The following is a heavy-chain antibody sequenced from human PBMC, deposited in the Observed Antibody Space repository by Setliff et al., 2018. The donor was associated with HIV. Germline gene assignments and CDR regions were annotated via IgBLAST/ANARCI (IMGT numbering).Heavy chain of an antibody. CDR3: AKDQRYSSGWDLDY. CDR1: GFTFSSYG. D-gene: IGHD6-19*01. J-gene: IGHJ4*02. CDR2: IRYDGSNK. V-gene: IGHV3-30*02. Sequence: LRLSCAASGFTFSSYGMHWVRQAPGKGLEWVAFIRYDGSNKYYADSVKGRFTISRDNSKNTLYLQMNSLRAEDTAVYYCAKDQRYSSGWDLDYWGQGTLVTVSS.